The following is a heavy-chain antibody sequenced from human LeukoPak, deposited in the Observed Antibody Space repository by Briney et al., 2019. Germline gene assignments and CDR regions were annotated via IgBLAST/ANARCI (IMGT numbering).Heavy chain of an antibody. Sequence: ASVKVSCKASGYTFTSYAMNWVRQAPGQGLEWMGWINTNTGNPTYAQGSTGRLVFSLDTSVSTAYLQISSLKAEDTAVYYCARDLITMVRGGRPDYWGQGTLVTVSS. J-gene: IGHJ4*02. CDR2: INTNTGNP. V-gene: IGHV7-4-1*02. CDR1: GYTFTSYA. CDR3: ARDLITMVRGGRPDY. D-gene: IGHD3-10*01.